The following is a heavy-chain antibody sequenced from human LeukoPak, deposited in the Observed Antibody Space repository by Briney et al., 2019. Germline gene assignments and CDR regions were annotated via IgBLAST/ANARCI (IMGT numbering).Heavy chain of an antibody. Sequence: ASVKVSCKASGGTFSSYAISWVRQAPGQGLEWMGGIIPIFGTANYAQKFQGRVTITTDESTSTAYMELSSLRSEDTAVYYCARSAYGSGSLYDAFDIWGQGTMVTVSS. J-gene: IGHJ3*02. CDR1: GGTFSSYA. D-gene: IGHD3-10*01. CDR2: IIPIFGTA. V-gene: IGHV1-69*05. CDR3: ARSAYGSGSLYDAFDI.